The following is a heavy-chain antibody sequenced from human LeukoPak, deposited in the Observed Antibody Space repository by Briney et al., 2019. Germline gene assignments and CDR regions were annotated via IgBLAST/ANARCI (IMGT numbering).Heavy chain of an antibody. CDR3: AKLSVEATKYAAFDF. V-gene: IGHV3-23*01. CDR2: VSSSGATT. J-gene: IGHJ3*01. D-gene: IGHD5-12*01. Sequence: GGSLRLSCSASGFNFETYSLAWVRQTPGSGPEWVSTVSSSGATTYYADSVKGRFTVSRDNSKNTLFLQMSNLRAEDTAIYFCAKLSVEATKYAAFDFWGQGTMATVS. CDR1: GFNFETYS.